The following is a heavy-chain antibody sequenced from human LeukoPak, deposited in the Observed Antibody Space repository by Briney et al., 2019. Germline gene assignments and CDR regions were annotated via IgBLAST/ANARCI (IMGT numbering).Heavy chain of an antibody. V-gene: IGHV1-24*01. CDR2: FDPEDGET. J-gene: IGHJ6*02. CDR3: AKEGPHYYGMDV. Sequence: GASVKVSCKVSGYTLTELSMHWVRQAPGKGLEWMGGFDPEDGETIYAQKFQGRVTMTEDTSTDTAYMELSSLRAEDTALYYCAKEGPHYYGMDVWGQGTTVTVSS. CDR1: GYTLTELS.